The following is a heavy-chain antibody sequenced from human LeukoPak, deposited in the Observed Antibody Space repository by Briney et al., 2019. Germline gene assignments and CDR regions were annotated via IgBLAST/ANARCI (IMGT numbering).Heavy chain of an antibody. CDR3: ARERWGSSWYYFDY. Sequence: GGSLRLSCAASGFTFSSYSMNWVRQAPGRGLEWVANIKQDGSEKYYVDSVKGRFTISRDNAKNSLYLQMNSLRAEDTAVYYCARERWGSSWYYFDYWGQGTLVTVSS. D-gene: IGHD6-13*01. J-gene: IGHJ4*02. V-gene: IGHV3-7*03. CDR2: IKQDGSEK. CDR1: GFTFSSYS.